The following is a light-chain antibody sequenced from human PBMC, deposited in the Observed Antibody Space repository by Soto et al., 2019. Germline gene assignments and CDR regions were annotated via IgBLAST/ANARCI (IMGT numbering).Light chain of an antibody. CDR3: MQRIESPIT. Sequence: DIVMTQTPLSLTVTPGEPASISCRSSQSLLDSDDGNTYLDWYLQKPGQSPQLLIYTVSYRASGVPDRFSGSGSGTDFTLKISRVEAEDCGVDSCMQRIESPITFGGGTKVDIK. CDR1: QSLLDSDDGNTY. V-gene: IGKV2-40*01. CDR2: TVS. J-gene: IGKJ4*01.